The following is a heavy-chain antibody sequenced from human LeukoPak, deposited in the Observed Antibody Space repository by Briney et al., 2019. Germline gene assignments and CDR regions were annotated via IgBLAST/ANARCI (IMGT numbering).Heavy chain of an antibody. J-gene: IGHJ4*02. Sequence: SETLSLTCAVYGGSFSGYYWSWIRQPPGKGLEWIGEINHSGSTNYNPSLKSRVTISVDTSKNQFSLKLSSVTAADTAVYYCARVVVAARWIQLWFTRLYYFDYWGQGTLVTVSS. CDR3: ARVVVAARWIQLWFTRLYYFDY. CDR1: GGSFSGYY. V-gene: IGHV4-34*01. CDR2: INHSGST. D-gene: IGHD5-18*01.